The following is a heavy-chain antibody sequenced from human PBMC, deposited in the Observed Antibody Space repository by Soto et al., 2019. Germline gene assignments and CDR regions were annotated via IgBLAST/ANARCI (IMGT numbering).Heavy chain of an antibody. CDR2: MSPNNGDT. J-gene: IGHJ4*02. V-gene: IGHV1-8*02. CDR3: ARGITEGVDY. CDR1: GYTFTTFD. D-gene: IGHD1-20*01. Sequence: ASVNVSCKTSGYTFTTFDINWVRQAPGQGPEWLGWMSPNNGDTGYAQQFRGRVTMTRDTCISTAYMELTSLTSDDTAVYYCARGITEGVDYWGQGTLVTVSS.